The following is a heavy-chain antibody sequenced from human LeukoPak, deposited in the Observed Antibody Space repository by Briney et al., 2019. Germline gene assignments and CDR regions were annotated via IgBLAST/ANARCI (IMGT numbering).Heavy chain of an antibody. J-gene: IGHJ4*02. CDR1: GDSISIYY. D-gene: IGHD6-19*01. V-gene: IGHV4-59*08. CDR2: IYNSGST. Sequence: PSETLSLTCTVSGDSISIYYWSWIRQPPGKGLEWIGYIYNSGSTNYNPSLKSRVTISVDTSKNQFSLKLSSVTAADTAVYYCARAVAGSPYYFDYWGQGTLVTVSS. CDR3: ARAVAGSPYYFDY.